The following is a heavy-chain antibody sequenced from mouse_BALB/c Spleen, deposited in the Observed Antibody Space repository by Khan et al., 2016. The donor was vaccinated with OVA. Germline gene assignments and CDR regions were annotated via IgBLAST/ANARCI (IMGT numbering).Heavy chain of an antibody. D-gene: IGHD1-2*01. CDR2: IRYSGST. Sequence: QLEESGPGLVKPSPSLSLTCTVTGYSITSGYGWNWIRQFPGNILEWMGYIRYSGSTNYNPSLKSRISITRDTSKNQFFLQLNSVTTEDTATSYCARTASIKYWGQGTTLTVYS. J-gene: IGHJ2*01. V-gene: IGHV3-1*02. CDR1: GYSITSGYG. CDR3: ARTASIKY.